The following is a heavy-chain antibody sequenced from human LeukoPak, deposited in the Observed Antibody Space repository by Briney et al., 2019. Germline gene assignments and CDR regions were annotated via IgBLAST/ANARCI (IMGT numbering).Heavy chain of an antibody. V-gene: IGHV3-9*01. J-gene: IGHJ3*02. CDR1: VFTFDDYA. CDR3: AKDRIAVAGQTDAFDI. D-gene: IGHD6-19*01. CDR2: SSWNSGSI. Sequence: GGSLRLSCAASVFTFDDYAMHWVRQAPGKGLEWVSGSSWNSGSIGYADSVKGRFTISRDNAKNSLYLQMNSLRAEDTALYYCAKDRIAVAGQTDAFDIWGQGTMVTVSS.